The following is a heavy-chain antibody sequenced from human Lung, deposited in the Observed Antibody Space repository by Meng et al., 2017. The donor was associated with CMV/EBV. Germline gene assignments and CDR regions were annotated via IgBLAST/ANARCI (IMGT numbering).Heavy chain of an antibody. CDR3: AKDWGQLVNYFDY. J-gene: IGHJ4*02. V-gene: IGHV3-30*02. CDR1: GFIFNAYG. D-gene: IGHD6-6*01. CDR2: IRYDGSNK. Sequence: GESXKISCAASGFIFNAYGMHWVRQAPGKGLEWVAFIRYDGSNKNYADSVKGRFTISRDNSKNTVYLQLNSLRVDDSAVYYCAKDWGQLVNYFDYWGQG.